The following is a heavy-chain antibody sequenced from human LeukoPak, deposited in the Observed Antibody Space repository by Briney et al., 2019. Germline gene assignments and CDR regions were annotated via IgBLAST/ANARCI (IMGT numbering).Heavy chain of an antibody. CDR3: ARVGYDILTGYYTGHDY. Sequence: ASVKVSCKASGYTFTSYDINWVRRATGQGLEWMGWMNPNSGNTGYAQKFQGRVTMTRNTSISTAYMELSSLRSEDTAVYYCARVGYDILTGYYTGHDYWGQGTLVTVSS. CDR1: GYTFTSYD. J-gene: IGHJ4*02. CDR2: MNPNSGNT. V-gene: IGHV1-8*01. D-gene: IGHD3-9*01.